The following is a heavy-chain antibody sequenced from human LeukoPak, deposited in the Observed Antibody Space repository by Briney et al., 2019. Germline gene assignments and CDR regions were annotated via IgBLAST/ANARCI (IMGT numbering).Heavy chain of an antibody. Sequence: GGSLRLSCAASGFTFSSYAMTWFRQAPGKGLEWVSGISGSGGSTYYADSVKGRFTISRDNAKNSLYLQMNSLRAEDTAVYYCARRSPNYYFDYWGQGTPVTVSS. J-gene: IGHJ4*02. CDR1: GFTFSSYA. V-gene: IGHV3-23*01. CDR2: ISGSGGST. CDR3: ARRSPNYYFDY.